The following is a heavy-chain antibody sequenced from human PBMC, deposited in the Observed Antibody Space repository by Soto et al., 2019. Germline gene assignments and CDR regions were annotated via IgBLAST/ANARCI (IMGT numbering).Heavy chain of an antibody. CDR2: ISGDGVTT. D-gene: IGHD3-9*01. CDR1: GFPFSSYW. CDR3: AREYYGLLTGYYTDY. J-gene: IGHJ4*02. V-gene: IGHV3-74*01. Sequence: EVQLVESGGDLVQRGGSLRLSCAASGFPFSSYWMHWVRHTPGKGLDWVARISGDGVTTYYADSVTGRFTVSRDNAKNTVSLQTSGLRGEDTAVYYCAREYYGLLTGYYTDYWGQGTLVSVSS.